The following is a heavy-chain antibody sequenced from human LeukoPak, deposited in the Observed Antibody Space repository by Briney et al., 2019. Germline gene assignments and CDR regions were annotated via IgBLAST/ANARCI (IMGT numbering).Heavy chain of an antibody. Sequence: ASETLSLTCAVYGGSFSGYYWSWIRQPPGKGLEWVGEINHSGSTNYNPSLKSRVTISVDTSKNRFSLELTSVTAADTAVYYCARLIYDSGFDYWGQGTLVTISS. CDR2: INHSGST. CDR3: ARLIYDSGFDY. V-gene: IGHV4-34*01. J-gene: IGHJ4*02. D-gene: IGHD3-22*01. CDR1: GGSFSGYY.